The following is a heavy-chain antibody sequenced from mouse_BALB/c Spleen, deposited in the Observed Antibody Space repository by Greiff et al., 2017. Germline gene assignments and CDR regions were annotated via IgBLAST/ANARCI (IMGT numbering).Heavy chain of an antibody. CDR1: GYSFTSYW. J-gene: IGHJ4*01. CDR2: IDPSDSET. V-gene: IGHV1S126*01. CDR3: ARGEHMIDYAMDY. D-gene: IGHD2-4*01. Sequence: QVQLQQSGPQLVRPGASVKISCKASGYSFTSYWMHWVKQRPGQGLEWIGMIDPSDSETRLNQKFKDKATLTVDKSSSTAYMQLSSPTSEDSAVYYCARGEHMIDYAMDYWGQGTSVTVSS.